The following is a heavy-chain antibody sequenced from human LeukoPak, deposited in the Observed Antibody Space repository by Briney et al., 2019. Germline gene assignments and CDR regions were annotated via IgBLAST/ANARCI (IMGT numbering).Heavy chain of an antibody. CDR3: ARARVWFGECLDY. Sequence: SETLSLTCTVSGGSISSTYWNWIRQPPGKGLEWIGYIYYSGSTKYNPSLKSRVTISVDTSKNQFSLKLSSVTAADTAVYYCARARVWFGECLDYWGQGTLVTVSS. CDR1: GGSISSTY. CDR2: IYYSGST. V-gene: IGHV4-59*12. D-gene: IGHD3-10*01. J-gene: IGHJ4*02.